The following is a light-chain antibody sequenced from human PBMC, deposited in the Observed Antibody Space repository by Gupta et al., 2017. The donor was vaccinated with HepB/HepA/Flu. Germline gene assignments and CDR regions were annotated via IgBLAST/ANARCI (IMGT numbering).Light chain of an antibody. CDR1: HSIGAY. CDR3: QQSDIIPYT. CDR2: GAS. J-gene: IGKJ2*01. V-gene: IGKV1-39*01. Sequence: IQMTQSPSSLSASVGDRVTITCRASHSIGAYFNWYQQKPGRASRLFIYGASNLQTGVPSRFSGSGSGTDFTLTISRLQPEDVATFYCQQSDIIPYTFGQGTKVEI.